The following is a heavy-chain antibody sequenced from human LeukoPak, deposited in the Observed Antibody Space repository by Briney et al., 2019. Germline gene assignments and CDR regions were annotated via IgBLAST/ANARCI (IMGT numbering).Heavy chain of an antibody. D-gene: IGHD3-22*01. Sequence: PSETLSLTCTVSGGSISSSSYYWGWIRQPPGKGLEWIGGIYYSGSTYYNPSLKSRVTISVDTSKNQFSLKLSSVTAADTAVYYCARALTQDSSGYYSHFDYWGQGTLVTVSS. V-gene: IGHV4-39*07. CDR2: IYYSGST. J-gene: IGHJ4*02. CDR1: GGSISSSSYY. CDR3: ARALTQDSSGYYSHFDY.